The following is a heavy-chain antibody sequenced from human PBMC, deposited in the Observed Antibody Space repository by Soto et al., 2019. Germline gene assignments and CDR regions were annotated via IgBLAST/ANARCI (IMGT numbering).Heavy chain of an antibody. D-gene: IGHD2-8*01. CDR2: INHSGST. Sequence: LETLSLTCAVYGGSFSCYYLSWIRQPPGKGLEWIGEINHSGSTNYNPSLKSRVTISVDTSKNQFSLKLSSVTAADTAVYYCARAPDIVLMVYAIRRAFDIWGQGTMVTVSS. CDR1: GGSFSCYY. V-gene: IGHV4-34*01. J-gene: IGHJ3*02. CDR3: ARAPDIVLMVYAIRRAFDI.